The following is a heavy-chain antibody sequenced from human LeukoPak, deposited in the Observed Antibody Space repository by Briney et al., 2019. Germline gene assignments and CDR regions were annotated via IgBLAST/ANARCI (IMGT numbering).Heavy chain of an antibody. J-gene: IGHJ6*03. V-gene: IGHV3-NL1*01. Sequence: SGGSLRLSCAASGFTFSSYSMNWVRQAPGKGLEWVSGINWNGGSTGYADSVKGRFTISRDNSKNTLYLQMKSLRAEDTAVYYCAKGGGYEAQYYYYYLDVWGKGTTVTISS. CDR1: GFTFSSYS. CDR2: INWNGGST. CDR3: AKGGGYEAQYYYYYLDV. D-gene: IGHD5-12*01.